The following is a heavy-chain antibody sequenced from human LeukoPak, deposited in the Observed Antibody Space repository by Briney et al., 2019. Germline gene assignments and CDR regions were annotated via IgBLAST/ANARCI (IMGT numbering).Heavy chain of an antibody. CDR3: AREDILTGFDY. V-gene: IGHV3-53*01. J-gene: IGHJ4*02. D-gene: IGHD3-9*01. CDR2: IYSGGST. Sequence: PGGSLRLSCAASGFTVSSNYMSWVRQAPGKGLEWVSVIYSGGSTYYADSVKGRFTISRDNSKNTLYFQMNSLRAEDTAVYYCAREDILTGFDYWGRGTLVTVSS. CDR1: GFTVSSNY.